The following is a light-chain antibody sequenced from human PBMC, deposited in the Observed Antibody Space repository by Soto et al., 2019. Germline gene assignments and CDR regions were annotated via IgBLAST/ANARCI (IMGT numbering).Light chain of an antibody. J-gene: IGKJ4*01. CDR1: QTVTSY. CDR2: GAS. CDR3: QPYHVLPSLT. V-gene: IGKV3-15*01. Sequence: EIVMTQSPFTLSVSPGERATLSCRASQTVTSYLAWYQQKPGQPPRLLIYGASTRATGLPARFSGSGSGTDFTLTISSRQSEEVAVYYCQPYHVLPSLTFGGGTKLEI.